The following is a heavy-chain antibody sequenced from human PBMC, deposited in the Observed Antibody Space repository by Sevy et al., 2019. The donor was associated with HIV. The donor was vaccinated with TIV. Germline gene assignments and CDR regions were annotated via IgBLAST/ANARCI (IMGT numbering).Heavy chain of an antibody. CDR2: ISYDGSNK. Sequence: GGSLRLSCAASGFTFSSYGMHWVRQAPGKGLEWVAVISYDGSNKYYADSVKGRFTISRDNSKNTLYLQMNSLRAEDTAVYYCAKGFENYYYYGMDVWGQGTTVTVSS. D-gene: IGHD3-3*01. J-gene: IGHJ6*02. CDR3: AKGFENYYYYGMDV. CDR1: GFTFSSYG. V-gene: IGHV3-30*18.